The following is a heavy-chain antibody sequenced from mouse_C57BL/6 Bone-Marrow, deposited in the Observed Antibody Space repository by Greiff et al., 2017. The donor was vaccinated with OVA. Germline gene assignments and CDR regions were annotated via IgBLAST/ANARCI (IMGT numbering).Heavy chain of an antibody. CDR3: ARDYGSAMDY. CDR1: GYTFTSYW. J-gene: IGHJ4*01. Sequence: QVQLQQPGAELVKPGASVKLSCKASGYTFTSYWLHWVKQRPGQGLEWIGMIHPNSGSTNYNEKFKSKATLTVDKSSSTAYMQLSSLTSEDSAVYYCARDYGSAMDYWGQGTSVTVSS. CDR2: IHPNSGST. D-gene: IGHD1-1*01. V-gene: IGHV1-64*01.